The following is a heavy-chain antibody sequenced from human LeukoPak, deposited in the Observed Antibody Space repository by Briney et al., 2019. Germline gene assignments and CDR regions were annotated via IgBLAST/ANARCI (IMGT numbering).Heavy chain of an antibody. CDR2: IKQDGSQK. CDR3: ARGYYSSDY. V-gene: IGHV3-7*05. Sequence: PGGSLRLSCAASGFTFSTYWMNWVRQAPGKGLEWVANIKQDGSQKYYVDSVEGRFTISRDNSKNSPYLQMNSLRAEDTAVYYCARGYYSSDYWGQGTLVTVSS. D-gene: IGHD3-10*01. J-gene: IGHJ4*02. CDR1: GFTFSTYW.